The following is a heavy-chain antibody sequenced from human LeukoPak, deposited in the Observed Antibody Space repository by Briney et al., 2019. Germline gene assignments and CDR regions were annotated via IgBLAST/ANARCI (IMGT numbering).Heavy chain of an antibody. D-gene: IGHD2-15*01. J-gene: IGHJ5*02. CDR3: ERDGRYCSGGRCYHNWFDP. Sequence: GGSLRLSCAASGFTFRSYAMLWFRQAPGKGLEWVAVISYDGSNKYYADSVKGRFTISRDNSKNTLYLQMNSLRAEDTAVYYCERDGRYCSGGRCYHNWFDPWGQGTLVTVSS. CDR1: GFTFRSYA. CDR2: ISYDGSNK. V-gene: IGHV3-30-3*01.